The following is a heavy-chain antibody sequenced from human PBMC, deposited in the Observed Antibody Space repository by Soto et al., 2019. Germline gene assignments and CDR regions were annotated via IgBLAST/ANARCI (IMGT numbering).Heavy chain of an antibody. D-gene: IGHD3-3*01. CDR2: ISYDGSNK. CDR3: AKEVWSGPMDV. V-gene: IGHV3-30*18. Sequence: QVQLVESGGGVVQPGRSLRLSCAASGFTFSSYGMHWVRQAPGKGLEWVAVISYDGSNKNYADSVKGRVTISRDNSKNTQYLQMNSLRAEDTAVYYCAKEVWSGPMDVCGQGTTVTVSS. J-gene: IGHJ6*02. CDR1: GFTFSSYG.